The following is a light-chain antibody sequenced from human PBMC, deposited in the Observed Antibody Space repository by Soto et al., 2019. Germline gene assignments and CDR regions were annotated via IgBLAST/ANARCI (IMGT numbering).Light chain of an antibody. CDR1: SSDVGGYNY. CDR3: SSYTARSTWV. CDR2: EVS. Sequence: QSVLNQPASVSGSPGQSITISCTGTSSDVGGYNYVSWYQQHPGTSPKLMIYEVSNRPSGVSNRFSGSKSGNTASLIISGLQAEYEGDYYCSSYTARSTWVFGGGTKLTVL. J-gene: IGLJ3*02. V-gene: IGLV2-14*01.